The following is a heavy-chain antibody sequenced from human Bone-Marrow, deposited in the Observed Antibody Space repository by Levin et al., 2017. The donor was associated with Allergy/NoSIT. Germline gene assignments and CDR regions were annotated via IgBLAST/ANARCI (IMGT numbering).Heavy chain of an antibody. V-gene: IGHV3-7*01. D-gene: IGHD6-19*01. CDR2: IKQDGSEK. J-gene: IGHJ4*02. CDR3: ARVSAGSVFGVVAGSPYYFDY. CDR1: GFMFSSYW. Sequence: LSLTCVASGFMFSSYWMSWVRQAPGKGLEWVANIKQDGSEKYYVDSVKGRFTISRDNAKNSLYLQMNSLRAEDTAVYYCARVSAGSVFGVVAGSPYYFDYWGQGTLVTVSS.